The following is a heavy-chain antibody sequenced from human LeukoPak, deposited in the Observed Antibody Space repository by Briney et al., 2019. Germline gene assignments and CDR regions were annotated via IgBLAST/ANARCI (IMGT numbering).Heavy chain of an antibody. D-gene: IGHD6-13*01. J-gene: IGHJ4*02. CDR1: GFTFSSYW. V-gene: IGHV3-74*01. CDR3: AREGGSSSWYEGY. Sequence: GGSLRLSCAASGFTFSSYWMHWVRQAPGKGLVWVSRINSDGSSTSYADSVKGRSTISRDNAKNTLYLQMNSLRAEDTAVYYCAREGGSSSWYEGYWGQGTLVTVSS. CDR2: INSDGSST.